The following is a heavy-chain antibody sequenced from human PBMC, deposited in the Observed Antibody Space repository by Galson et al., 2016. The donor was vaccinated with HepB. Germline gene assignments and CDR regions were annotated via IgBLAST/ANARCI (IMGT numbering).Heavy chain of an antibody. Sequence: SLRLSCAASGFTFDKYGMTWFRQAPGKGLEWVSTICGRCGDMDYADSVKGRLTISRDDSKNTLYLHMNSLRVEVTAIYYCAIDPSQWHDLLFCNWAQGTLVTVSA. CDR3: AIDPSQWHDLLFCN. V-gene: IGHV3-23*01. J-gene: IGHJ4*02. CDR1: GFTFDKYG. CDR2: ICGRCGDM. D-gene: IGHD3-9*01.